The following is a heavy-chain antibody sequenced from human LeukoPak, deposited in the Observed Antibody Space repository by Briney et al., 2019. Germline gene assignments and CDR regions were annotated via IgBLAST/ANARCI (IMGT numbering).Heavy chain of an antibody. CDR2: IKSKTDGGTT. Sequence: GGSRGLSGEASGLTSSNAWMSWVRKAPGKGREWVGRIKSKTDGGTTDYAAPVKGRFTISRDDSKNTLYLQMNSLKTEDTAVYYCTTRQNYYDSSGYYSSLYYFDYWGQGTLVTVSS. J-gene: IGHJ4*02. D-gene: IGHD3-22*01. CDR1: GLTSSNAW. CDR3: TTRQNYYDSSGYYSSLYYFDY. V-gene: IGHV3-15*01.